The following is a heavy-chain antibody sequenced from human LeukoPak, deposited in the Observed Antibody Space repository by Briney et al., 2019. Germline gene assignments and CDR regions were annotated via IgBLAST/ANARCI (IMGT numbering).Heavy chain of an antibody. CDR3: ARGAAVAGTVGYYYYAMDV. V-gene: IGHV4-4*07. CDR1: GGSISSYY. D-gene: IGHD6-19*01. CDR2: IYSSGST. J-gene: IGHJ6*02. Sequence: PSETLSLTCIVSGGSISSYYCTWIRQPAGKGLEWIGHIYSSGSTNCNPSLKSRVTMSVDTSKSQVSLNLTSVAAADTAVYFCARGAAVAGTVGYYYYAMDVWGPGATVIVSS.